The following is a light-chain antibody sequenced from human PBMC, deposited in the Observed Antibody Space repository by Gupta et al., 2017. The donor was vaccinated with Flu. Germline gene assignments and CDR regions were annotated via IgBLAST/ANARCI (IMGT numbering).Light chain of an antibody. CDR1: SSDVGGYDF. Sequence: QSALTQPPSASGSLGQSVTISCPGTSSDVGGYDFVSWYQQHPGKAPKLMIYEVTKRPSGVPDRFSGSKSGNTASLTVSGLQAEDEADYYCSSYAYSNKYVFGTGTRVTVL. CDR3: SSYAYSNKYV. CDR2: EVT. J-gene: IGLJ1*01. V-gene: IGLV2-8*01.